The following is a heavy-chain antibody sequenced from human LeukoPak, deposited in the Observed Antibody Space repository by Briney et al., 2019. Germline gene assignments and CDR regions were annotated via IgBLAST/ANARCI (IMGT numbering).Heavy chain of an antibody. V-gene: IGHV3-21*01. J-gene: IGHJ4*02. D-gene: IGHD5-18*01. CDR3: ARASGDIVETATMGSY. CDR1: GFTFNSYS. CDR2: ISSSSSSI. Sequence: GGSLRLSCAASGFTFNSYSMNWVRQAPGKGLEWVSSISSSSSSIYYADSVKGRFTISRDNAKNSLYLQMNSLRAEDTAVYYCARASGDIVETATMGSYWGQGTLVTVSS.